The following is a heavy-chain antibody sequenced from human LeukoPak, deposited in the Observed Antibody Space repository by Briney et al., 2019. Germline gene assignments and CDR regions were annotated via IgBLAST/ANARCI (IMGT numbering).Heavy chain of an antibody. CDR1: GFTFDDYA. CDR2: ISWNSGST. Sequence: PGGSLRLSCAASGFTFDDYAMHWVRQAQGKGLEWVSGISWNSGSTGYADSVKGRFTISRDNAKNSLYLQMNSLRAEDTALYYCAKDIGARAGMDVWGQGATVAVSS. J-gene: IGHJ6*02. V-gene: IGHV3-9*01. CDR3: AKDIGARAGMDV.